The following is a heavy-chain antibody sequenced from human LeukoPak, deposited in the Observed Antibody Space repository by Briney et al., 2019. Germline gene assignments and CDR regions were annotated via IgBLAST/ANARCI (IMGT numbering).Heavy chain of an antibody. D-gene: IGHD3-22*01. V-gene: IGHV3-21*01. CDR3: ASHNYYDSRGGDY. CDR1: GFTFTSYS. Sequence: GGSLRLPCAASGFTFTSYSMNWVRRAPGKGLEWVSSISSSTYYIYYGDSVKGRFTISRDNAKNSLYLQMNSLRAEDTAVYYCASHNYYDSRGGDYWGQGTLVTVSS. CDR2: ISSSTYYI. J-gene: IGHJ4*02.